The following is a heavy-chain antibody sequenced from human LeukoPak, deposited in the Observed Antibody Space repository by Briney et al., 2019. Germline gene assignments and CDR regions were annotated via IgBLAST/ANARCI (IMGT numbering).Heavy chain of an antibody. V-gene: IGHV4-34*01. CDR1: GGSFSGYY. CDR2: INHSGST. CDR3: ARVSSGWYGVGYFDY. D-gene: IGHD6-19*01. J-gene: IGHJ4*02. Sequence: KASETLSLTCAVYGGSFSGYYWSWIRQPPGKGLEWIGEINHSGSTNYNPSLKSRVTISVDTSKNQFSLKLSSVTAADTAVYYCARVSSGWYGVGYFDYWGQGTLVTVSS.